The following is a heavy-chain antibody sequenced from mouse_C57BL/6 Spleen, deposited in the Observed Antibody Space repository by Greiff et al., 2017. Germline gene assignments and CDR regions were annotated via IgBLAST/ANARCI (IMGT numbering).Heavy chain of an antibody. V-gene: IGHV5-6*01. CDR1: GFTFSSYG. Sequence: EVKLVESGGDLVKPGGSLKLSCAASGFTFSSYGMSWVRQTPEKRLEWVATISSGGSYTYYPDSVKGRFTISRDNAKNTLYLQMSSLKSEDTAMYYYACVYYRNTRNYAMGHCCQVTSAIVSS. CDR3: ACVYYRNTRNYAMGH. J-gene: IGHJ4*01. D-gene: IGHD2-5*01. CDR2: ISSGGSYT.